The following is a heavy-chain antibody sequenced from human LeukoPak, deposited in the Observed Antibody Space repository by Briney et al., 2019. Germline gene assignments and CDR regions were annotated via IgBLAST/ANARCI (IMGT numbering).Heavy chain of an antibody. Sequence: SETLSLTCTVSGGSISSYYWSWIRQPPGKGLEWIGYIYYSGSTYYNPSLKSRVTISVDTSKNQFSLKLSSVTAADTAVYYCARVRDGVDAFDIWGQGTMVTVSS. CDR1: GGSISSYY. J-gene: IGHJ3*02. CDR2: IYYSGST. D-gene: IGHD4-17*01. CDR3: ARVRDGVDAFDI. V-gene: IGHV4-59*08.